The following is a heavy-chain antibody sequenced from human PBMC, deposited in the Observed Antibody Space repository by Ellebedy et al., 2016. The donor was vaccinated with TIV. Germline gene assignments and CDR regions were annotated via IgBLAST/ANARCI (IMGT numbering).Heavy chain of an antibody. D-gene: IGHD3-22*01. Sequence: GESLKISCAASGFTFSDHAMSWVRQTPGKGLEWVSGITAGGASTPYVDSVKGRFTISRDNSKKTLSLQMNSLRAEDTAVYYCVKLDSSGFYYGRLDYWGQGTLVTVSS. CDR3: VKLDSSGFYYGRLDY. V-gene: IGHV3-23*01. CDR2: ITAGGAST. CDR1: GFTFSDHA. J-gene: IGHJ4*02.